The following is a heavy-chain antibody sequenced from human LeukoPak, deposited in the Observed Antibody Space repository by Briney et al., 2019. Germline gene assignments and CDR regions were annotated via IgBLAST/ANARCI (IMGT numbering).Heavy chain of an antibody. CDR3: ARKGRDGYLDF. D-gene: IGHD5-24*01. CDR2: INPNSGGT. J-gene: IGHJ4*02. V-gene: IGHV1-2*04. CDR1: GYTFTGYY. Sequence: ASVKVSCKASGYTFTGYYMHWVRQAPGQGLGWMGWINPNSGGTNYAQKFQGWVTMTRDTSIRTAYMALSRLRSDATAVYYCARKGRDGYLDFWGQGTLGTVSS.